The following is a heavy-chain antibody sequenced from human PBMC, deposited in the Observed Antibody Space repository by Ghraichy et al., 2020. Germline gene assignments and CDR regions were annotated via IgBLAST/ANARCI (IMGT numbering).Heavy chain of an antibody. CDR3: ATDLTGRYCGGGDCYSDY. CDR2: ISSGGINT. D-gene: IGHD2-15*01. Sequence: GGSLRLSCAASRFTFSSYAMHWVRQTPGKGLQWVSAISSGGINTYYADSVKGRFTISRDNSKNTLYLQMNSLRAEDTAVYYCATDLTGRYCGGGDCYSDYWGQGTLVTVSS. V-gene: IGHV3-23*01. CDR1: RFTFSSYA. J-gene: IGHJ4*02.